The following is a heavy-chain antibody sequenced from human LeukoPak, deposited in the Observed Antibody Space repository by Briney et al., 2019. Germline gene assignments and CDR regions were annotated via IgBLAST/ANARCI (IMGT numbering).Heavy chain of an antibody. CDR3: ARGHVDTAMDDY. CDR1: GYTFTGYY. Sequence: ASVKVSCTASGYTFTGYYMHWARQAPGQGLEWMGRINPNSGGTNYAQKFQGRVTMTRDTSISTAYMELSRLRSDDTAVYYCARGHVDTAMDDYWGQGTLVTVSS. D-gene: IGHD5-18*01. CDR2: INPNSGGT. J-gene: IGHJ4*02. V-gene: IGHV1-2*06.